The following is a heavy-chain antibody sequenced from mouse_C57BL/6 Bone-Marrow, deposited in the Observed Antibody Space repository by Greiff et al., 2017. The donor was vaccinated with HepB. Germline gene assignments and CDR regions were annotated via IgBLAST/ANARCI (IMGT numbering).Heavy chain of an antibody. D-gene: IGHD1-1*01. Sequence: DSGPCLVQPSQSLSLTCSFTGYSITSGYYWNWIRQFPGNKLEWMGYISYDGSNHYNPSLKNRLSITRDTSKNQFFLKLNSLTTEDTATYYCAREGSSFYYYAMDYWGQGTSVTVSS. V-gene: IGHV3-6*01. CDR2: ISYDGSN. CDR3: AREGSSFYYYAMDY. J-gene: IGHJ4*01. CDR1: GYSITSGYY.